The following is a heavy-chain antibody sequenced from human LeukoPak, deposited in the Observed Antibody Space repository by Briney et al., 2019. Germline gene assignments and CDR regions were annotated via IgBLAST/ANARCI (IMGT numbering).Heavy chain of an antibody. J-gene: IGHJ4*02. CDR2: IYSGGET. Sequence: SETLSLTCTVSGGSISSSSYYWGWLRQSPGKGLEWIGSIYSGGETHYNPSLNSRVTIFLDTSKNRFSLNLISVTATDTAVYYCVRDYSNFVQGDWGQGTLVTVSS. CDR1: GGSISSSSYY. V-gene: IGHV4-39*02. D-gene: IGHD4-11*01. CDR3: VRDYSNFVQGD.